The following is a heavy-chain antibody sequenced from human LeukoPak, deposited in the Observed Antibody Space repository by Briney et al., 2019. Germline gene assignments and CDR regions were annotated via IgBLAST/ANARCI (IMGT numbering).Heavy chain of an antibody. Sequence: SETLSLTYTVSGGSISSYYWIWIRQPAGKGLEWIGRIYTSGSTNYNPSLKSRVTMSVDTSKNQFSLKLSSVTAADTAVYYCARDYYGSGSYQIDYWGQGTLVTVSS. V-gene: IGHV4-4*07. CDR1: GGSISSYY. CDR3: ARDYYGSGSYQIDY. J-gene: IGHJ4*02. CDR2: IYTSGST. D-gene: IGHD3-10*01.